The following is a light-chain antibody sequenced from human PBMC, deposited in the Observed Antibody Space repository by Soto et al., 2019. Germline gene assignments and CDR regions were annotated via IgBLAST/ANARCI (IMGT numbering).Light chain of an antibody. CDR2: DAP. V-gene: IGKV3-11*01. CDR3: QQRSNWTLT. Sequence: EIVLTQSPANRSLYPGERATLSCRASQSVSIYLAWYQQKPGQAPRLLIYDAPNTATGIPARFSGSGSGTDFTLTISSLEPEDFAVYYCQQRSNWTLTFGGGTKVDIK. CDR1: QSVSIY. J-gene: IGKJ4*01.